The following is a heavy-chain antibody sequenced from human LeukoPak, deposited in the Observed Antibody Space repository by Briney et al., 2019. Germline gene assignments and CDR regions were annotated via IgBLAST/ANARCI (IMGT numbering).Heavy chain of an antibody. J-gene: IGHJ4*02. Sequence: PSETLSLTCTVSGDSIRSYYCNSIRQSAGQGLEWIGRIWNTGSTNYNPSFYSRVTMSVDTSKKEFSLKLTSMTAADTAVYYCARAIPAFAAYYFDSWGQGTLVTVSS. V-gene: IGHV4-4*07. CDR1: GDSIRSYY. CDR2: IWNTGST. D-gene: IGHD6-13*01. CDR3: ARAIPAFAAYYFDS.